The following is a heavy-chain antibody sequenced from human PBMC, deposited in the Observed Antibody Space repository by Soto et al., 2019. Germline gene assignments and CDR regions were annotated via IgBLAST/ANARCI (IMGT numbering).Heavy chain of an antibody. V-gene: IGHV4-59*01. J-gene: IGHJ4*02. CDR2: LYYGRSA. CDR1: GDSISSYY. CDR3: ARRSMAVVPEY. Sequence: QVQLQESGPGLVKPSETLSLTCAVSGDSISSYYCMWIRQPPGKGLESIGYLYYGRSANYNPSLQNRLTLSVDTSTNPCSLPLSSITAADPAVDYCARRSMAVVPEYWGQGTLVTVSS. D-gene: IGHD3-22*01.